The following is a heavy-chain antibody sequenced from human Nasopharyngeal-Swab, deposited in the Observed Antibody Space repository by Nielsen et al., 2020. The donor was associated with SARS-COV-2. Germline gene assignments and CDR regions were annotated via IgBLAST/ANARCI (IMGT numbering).Heavy chain of an antibody. CDR3: AKRVAGKYYYMDV. CDR1: GFTFSSYS. V-gene: IGHV3-21*04. Sequence: GESLKISCAASGFTFSSYSMNWVRQAPGKGLEWVSSISSSSSYIYYAGSVKGRFTISRDNSRNTLYLQLNSLRAEDTAIYYCAKRVAGKYYYMDVWGKGTTVTVSS. CDR2: ISSSSSYI. J-gene: IGHJ6*03. D-gene: IGHD3-10*01.